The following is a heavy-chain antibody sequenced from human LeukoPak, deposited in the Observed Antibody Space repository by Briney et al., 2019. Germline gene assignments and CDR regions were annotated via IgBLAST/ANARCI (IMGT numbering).Heavy chain of an antibody. CDR1: GGTFSSYA. CDR2: IIPILGIA. Sequence: ASVKLSCTASGGTFSSYAISWVRQAPGQGLEWMGRIIPILGIANYEEKFQGRVTITADKSTSTAYMELSSLRSEDTAVCYCARDTLVATIDWFEPWGQGTLVTVSS. D-gene: IGHD5-12*01. J-gene: IGHJ5*02. CDR3: ARDTLVATIDWFEP. V-gene: IGHV1-69*04.